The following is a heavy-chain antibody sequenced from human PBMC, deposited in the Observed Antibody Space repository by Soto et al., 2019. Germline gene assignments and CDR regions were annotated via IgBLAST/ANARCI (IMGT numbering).Heavy chain of an antibody. CDR1: GGSISRGGFY. V-gene: IGHV4-31*03. CDR3: ARRTREYTSYGMDV. CDR2: IYYSGTT. J-gene: IGHJ6*02. D-gene: IGHD6-6*01. Sequence: QVQLQSSGPGLVKPSQTLSLTCTVSGGSISRGGFYWSWIRQHPGKGLEWLGYIYYSGTTSYNPSLGSRVKISVDTSKNQFSLTQSSVTAADTAVYYCARRTREYTSYGMDVWGQGTTVTVSS.